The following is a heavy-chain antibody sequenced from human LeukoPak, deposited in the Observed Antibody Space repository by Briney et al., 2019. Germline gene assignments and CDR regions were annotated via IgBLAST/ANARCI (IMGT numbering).Heavy chain of an antibody. J-gene: IGHJ4*02. CDR1: GFTFSSYA. CDR2: ISGSGGST. Sequence: GGSLRLSCAASGFTFSSYAMSWVRQAPGKGPEWVSAISGSGGSTYYADSVKGRFTISGDNSKNTLYLQMNSLRAEDTAVYYCAKSVYYYDSSGYYYFDYWGQGTLVTVSS. V-gene: IGHV3-23*01. D-gene: IGHD3-22*01. CDR3: AKSVYYYDSSGYYYFDY.